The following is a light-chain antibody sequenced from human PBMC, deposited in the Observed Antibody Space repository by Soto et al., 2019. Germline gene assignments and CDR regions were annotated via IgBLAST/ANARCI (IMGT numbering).Light chain of an antibody. CDR1: SSDVGAQDF. CDR2: EVT. J-gene: IGLJ2*01. V-gene: IGLV2-14*01. Sequence: QSALTQPASVSGSPGQSITISCSGTSSDVGAQDFVSWYQHHPDKAPKVIIFEVTKRPSGVSDRFSGSKTGNTASLTISGLQAEDEADYYCNSYTLSKTVIFGGGTKLTVL. CDR3: NSYTLSKTVI.